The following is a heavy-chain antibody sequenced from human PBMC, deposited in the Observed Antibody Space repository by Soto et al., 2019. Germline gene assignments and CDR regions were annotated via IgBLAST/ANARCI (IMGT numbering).Heavy chain of an antibody. Sequence: ASVKVSCKASGYTFTGYYMHWVRQAPGQGLEWMGWINPNSGGTNYAQKFQGWVTMTRDTSISTAYMELSRLRSDDTAVYYCASSVAGGVSGSEAYYYYYGMDVWGQGTTVTVSS. CDR2: INPNSGGT. J-gene: IGHJ6*02. D-gene: IGHD2-8*02. CDR3: ASSVAGGVSGSEAYYYYYGMDV. CDR1: GYTFTGYY. V-gene: IGHV1-2*04.